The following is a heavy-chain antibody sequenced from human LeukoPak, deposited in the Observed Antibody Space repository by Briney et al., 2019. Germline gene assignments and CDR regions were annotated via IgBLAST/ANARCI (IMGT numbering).Heavy chain of an antibody. V-gene: IGHV4-30-4*08. Sequence: SETLSLTCTVSGGSIASAEYYWSWIRQPPGKGLEWIGYIYHSGSTYYNPSLKSRVTISVDRSKNQFPLKLSSVTAADTAVYYCVRYCSSTSCGGVDYWGQGTLVTVSS. D-gene: IGHD2-2*01. CDR3: VRYCSSTSCGGVDY. J-gene: IGHJ4*02. CDR2: IYHSGST. CDR1: GGSIASAEYY.